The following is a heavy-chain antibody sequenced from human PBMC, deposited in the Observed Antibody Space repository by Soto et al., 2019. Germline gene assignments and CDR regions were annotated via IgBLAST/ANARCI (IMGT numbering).Heavy chain of an antibody. Sequence: PGGSLRLSCAASGFTFSSYAMSWVRQAPGKGLEWVSAISGSGGSTYYADSVKGRFTISRDNSKNTLYLQMNSLRAEDTAVYYCAKHITIFGVVIIKYYYYYGMEVWGQGTTVTVS. V-gene: IGHV3-23*01. J-gene: IGHJ6*02. D-gene: IGHD3-3*01. CDR1: GFTFSSYA. CDR2: ISGSGGST. CDR3: AKHITIFGVVIIKYYYYYGMEV.